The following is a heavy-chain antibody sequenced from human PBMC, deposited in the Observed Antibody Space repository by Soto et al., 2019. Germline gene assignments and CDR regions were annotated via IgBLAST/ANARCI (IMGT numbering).Heavy chain of an antibody. CDR3: ARAYVDTAMVYYYYYGMDV. CDR2: INPSGGST. J-gene: IGHJ6*02. D-gene: IGHD5-18*01. V-gene: IGHV1-46*01. Sequence: QVQLVQSGAEVKKPGASVKVSCKASGYTFTSYYMHWVRQAPGQGLEWMGIINPSGGSTSYAQKFQGRVTMTRDTSTSTVYMELSSLRSEDTAVYYCARAYVDTAMVYYYYYGMDVWGQGTTVTVSS. CDR1: GYTFTSYY.